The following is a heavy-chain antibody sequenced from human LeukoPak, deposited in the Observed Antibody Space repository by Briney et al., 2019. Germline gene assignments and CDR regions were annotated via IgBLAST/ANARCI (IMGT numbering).Heavy chain of an antibody. CDR1: GFTFSSYS. V-gene: IGHV3-21*01. D-gene: IGHD4-17*01. Sequence: GGSLRLSCAASGFTFSSYSMSWVRQSPGKGLEWVSSLNSGRNYISYADPVRGRFTISRDNAKNSLYLQMNSLRAEDTAVYYCARDRWATTVGLFDYWGQGTLVTVSS. CDR2: LNSGRNYI. J-gene: IGHJ4*02. CDR3: ARDRWATTVGLFDY.